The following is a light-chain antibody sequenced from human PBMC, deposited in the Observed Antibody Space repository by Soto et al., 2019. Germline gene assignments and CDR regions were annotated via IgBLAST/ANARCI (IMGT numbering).Light chain of an antibody. CDR1: ESVTSS. Sequence: EIVMTQSPATLSVSPGDRATLSCRASESVTSSLAWHQQKPGQPPRLLIYAASTRATDVPARFSGGGSETEFTLTISSLQSEDFAVYFCQHYNNWPLTFGGGTKVDIK. J-gene: IGKJ4*01. CDR3: QHYNNWPLT. V-gene: IGKV3-15*01. CDR2: AAS.